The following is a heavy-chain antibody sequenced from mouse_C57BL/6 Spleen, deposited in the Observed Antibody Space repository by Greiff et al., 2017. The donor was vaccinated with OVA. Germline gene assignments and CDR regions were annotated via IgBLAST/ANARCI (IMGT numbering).Heavy chain of an antibody. CDR3: ARHGGYYGNYDAMDY. Sequence: EVKLVESGGDLVKPGGSLKLSCAASGFTFSSYGMSWVRQTPDKRLEWVATISSGGSYTYYPDSVKGRFTISRDNAKNTLYLQMSSLKSEDTAMYYCARHGGYYGNYDAMDYWGQGTSVTVSS. CDR1: GFTFSSYG. J-gene: IGHJ4*01. CDR2: ISSGGSYT. D-gene: IGHD2-1*01. V-gene: IGHV5-6*01.